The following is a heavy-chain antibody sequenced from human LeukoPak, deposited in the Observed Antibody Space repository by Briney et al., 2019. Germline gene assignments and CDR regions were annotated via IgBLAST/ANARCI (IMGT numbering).Heavy chain of an antibody. D-gene: IGHD2-15*01. V-gene: IGHV1-2*02. Sequence: ASVKVSCKASGYTFTGYYMHWVRQAPGQGLEWMGWINPNSGGTNYAQKFQGRVTMTRDTSISTAYMELSRLRSDDTAVYYCARGYCSGGSCYAYYCYYMDVWGKGTTVTISS. J-gene: IGHJ6*03. CDR2: INPNSGGT. CDR3: ARGYCSGGSCYAYYCYYMDV. CDR1: GYTFTGYY.